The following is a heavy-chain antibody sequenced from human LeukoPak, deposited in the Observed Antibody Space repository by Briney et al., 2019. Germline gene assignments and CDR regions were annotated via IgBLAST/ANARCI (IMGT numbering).Heavy chain of an antibody. Sequence: GGSRRLSCAASGFTFRSYSINWVRQAPGKGLEWVSYISSSGSNIYYADSVKGRFTISRDNAKNSLSLQMNSLRAEDTAVYYCARALRMAGNDYWGQGSLVTVSS. CDR2: ISSSGSNI. V-gene: IGHV3-48*01. J-gene: IGHJ4*02. CDR1: GFTFRSYS. CDR3: ARALRMAGNDY. D-gene: IGHD5-24*01.